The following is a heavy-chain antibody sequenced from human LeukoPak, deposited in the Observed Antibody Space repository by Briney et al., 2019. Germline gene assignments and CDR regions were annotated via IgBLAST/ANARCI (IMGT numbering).Heavy chain of an antibody. V-gene: IGHV1-8*01. J-gene: IGHJ4*02. CDR1: GYTFTSYD. D-gene: IGHD3-9*01. Sequence: ASVKVSCKASGYTFTSYDINWVRQATGQGLEWMGWMNPNSGNTGYAQKFQGRVTMTRNTSISTAYMEVSSLRSEDTAVYYCARGTRGDILTGYSLGYWGPGTLVTVSS. CDR3: ARGTRGDILTGYSLGY. CDR2: MNPNSGNT.